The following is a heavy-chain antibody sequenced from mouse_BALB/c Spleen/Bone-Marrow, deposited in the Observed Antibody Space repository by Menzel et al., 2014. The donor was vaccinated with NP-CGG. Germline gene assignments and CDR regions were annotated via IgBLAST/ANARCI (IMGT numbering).Heavy chain of an antibody. J-gene: IGHJ1*03. D-gene: IGHD2-3*01. V-gene: IGHV1S81*02. CDR2: INPSNGGT. CDR3: TRSDGYYVPHWYFDF. Sequence: QVQLQQSGAELVKPGASVKLSCKASGYTFTSYYMYWVKQRPGQGLEWIGEINPSNGGTNFNEKFKSKATLTVDKSSSTAYMQLSSLTSEDSAIYYCTRSDGYYVPHWYFDFWGTGTTLTGSS. CDR1: GYTFTSYY.